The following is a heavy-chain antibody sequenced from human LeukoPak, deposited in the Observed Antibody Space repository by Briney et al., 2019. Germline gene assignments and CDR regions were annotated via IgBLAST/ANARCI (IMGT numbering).Heavy chain of an antibody. D-gene: IGHD4-11*01. CDR1: GASIGSSSYY. J-gene: IGHJ6*03. Sequence: SETLSLTCTVSGASIGSSSYYWGWIRQPPGKELEWIGTIYDSVHPYYNPYLKSRVTISVDRSKNQLALRLSSVTAADTAVYYCTKIDYSPYYYMDVWGKGTTVTVS. CDR2: IYDSVHP. V-gene: IGHV4-39*06. CDR3: TKIDYSPYYYMDV.